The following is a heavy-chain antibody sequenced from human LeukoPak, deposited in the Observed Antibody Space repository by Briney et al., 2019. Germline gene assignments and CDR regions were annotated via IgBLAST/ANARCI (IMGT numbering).Heavy chain of an antibody. D-gene: IGHD1-26*01. V-gene: IGHV3-21*01. CDR3: ARDLVGATVDY. CDR1: GFTFSNYA. J-gene: IGHJ4*02. Sequence: GGSPRLSCAASGFTFSNYAMSWVRLRQAPGKGLEWVSSISSSSSYIYYADSVKGRFTISRDNAKNSLYLQMNSLRAEDTAVYYCARDLVGATVDYWGQGTLVTVSS. CDR2: ISSSSSYI.